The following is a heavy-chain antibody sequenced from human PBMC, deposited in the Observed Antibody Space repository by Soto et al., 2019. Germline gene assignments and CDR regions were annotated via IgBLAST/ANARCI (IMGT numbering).Heavy chain of an antibody. Sequence: QVQLVQSGAEVKKPGASVKVSCKASGYTFTSYAMHWVRQAPGQRLEWMGWINAGNGNTKYSQKFQGRVTITRDTPASTADMELSSLRSEDTAVYYCARELRYFDWLLNWFDPWGQGTLVTVSS. CDR1: GYTFTSYA. J-gene: IGHJ5*02. V-gene: IGHV1-3*01. CDR3: ARELRYFDWLLNWFDP. CDR2: INAGNGNT. D-gene: IGHD3-9*01.